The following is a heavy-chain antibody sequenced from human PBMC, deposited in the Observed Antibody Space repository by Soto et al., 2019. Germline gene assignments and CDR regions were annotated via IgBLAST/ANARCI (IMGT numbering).Heavy chain of an antibody. Sequence: GGSLRLSCAASGFTFSDYGMHWVRQAPGKGPEWVGRIKSKTDGGTTDYAAPVKGRFTISRDDSKNTLYLQMNSLKTEDTAVYYCTSWGYYGSGSYLDYFDYWGQGTLVTVSS. V-gene: IGHV3-15*01. CDR1: GFTFSDYG. J-gene: IGHJ4*02. CDR2: IKSKTDGGTT. D-gene: IGHD3-10*01. CDR3: TSWGYYGSGSYLDYFDY.